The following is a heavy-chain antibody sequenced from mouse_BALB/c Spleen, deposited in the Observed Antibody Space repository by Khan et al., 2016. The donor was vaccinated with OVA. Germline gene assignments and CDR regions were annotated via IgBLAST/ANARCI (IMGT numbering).Heavy chain of an antibody. V-gene: IGHV2-6-7*01. CDR1: GFSLTGYG. Sequence: QVQLKESGPGLVAPSQSLSITCTVSGFSLTGYGVNWVRQPPGKGLEWPGMIWGDGSTDYNSDIKSRLSISKDNSKSQVFLKMNRLHTDDTARYYCAREIYYGYAYYYAMDYWGQGTSVTVSS. CDR2: IWGDGST. CDR3: AREIYYGYAYYYAMDY. J-gene: IGHJ4*01. D-gene: IGHD2-2*01.